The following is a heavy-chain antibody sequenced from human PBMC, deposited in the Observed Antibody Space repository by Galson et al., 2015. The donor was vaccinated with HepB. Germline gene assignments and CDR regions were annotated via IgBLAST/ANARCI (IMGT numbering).Heavy chain of an antibody. CDR3: ARSEQWLDQGSWFDP. V-gene: IGHV4-4*07. Sequence: ETLSLTCTVPGGSISSYYWSWIRQPAGKGLEWIGRIYTSGSTNYNPSLKSRVTMSVDTSKNQFSLKLSSVTAADTAVYYCARSEQWLDQGSWFDPWGQGTLVTVSS. D-gene: IGHD6-19*01. CDR2: IYTSGST. J-gene: IGHJ5*02. CDR1: GGSISSYY.